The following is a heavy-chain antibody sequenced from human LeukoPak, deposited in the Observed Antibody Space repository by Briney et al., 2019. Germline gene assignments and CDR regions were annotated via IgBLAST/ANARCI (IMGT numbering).Heavy chain of an antibody. CDR1: GFTFSSYE. Sequence: GGSLRLSCAASGFTFSSYEMNWVRQAPGKGLEWVSYISSSGSTIYYADSVKGRFTISRDNAKNSLYLQMNSLRAEDTAVYYCAISYITISGIDYWGQGTLVTVYS. V-gene: IGHV3-48*03. CDR3: AISYITISGIDY. J-gene: IGHJ4*02. D-gene: IGHD3-9*01. CDR2: ISSSGSTI.